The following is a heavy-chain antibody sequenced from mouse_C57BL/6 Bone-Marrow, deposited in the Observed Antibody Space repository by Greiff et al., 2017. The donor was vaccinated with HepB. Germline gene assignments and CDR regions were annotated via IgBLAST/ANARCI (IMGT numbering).Heavy chain of an antibody. Sequence: EVKLVESEGGLVQPGSSMKLSCTASGFTFSDYYMAWVRQVPEKGLEWVANINHDGSSTYYLDSLKSRFIISRDNAKNILYLQMSSLKSEDTATYYCAREGVYYYGRSSVNYFDYWGQGTTLTVSS. CDR2: INHDGSST. CDR3: AREGVYYYGRSSVNYFDY. D-gene: IGHD1-1*01. V-gene: IGHV5-16*01. CDR1: GFTFSDYY. J-gene: IGHJ2*01.